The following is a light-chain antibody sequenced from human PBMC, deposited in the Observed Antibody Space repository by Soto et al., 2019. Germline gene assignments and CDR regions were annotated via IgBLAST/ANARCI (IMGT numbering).Light chain of an antibody. V-gene: IGKV1-5*03. J-gene: IGKJ4*01. CDR3: THYDSYPLT. CDR2: KAS. CDR1: QSISSW. Sequence: DIQMTQSPSTLSASGGDRVTITCRASQSISSWLAWYQQKPGKAPKLLIYKASSLESGVPSRFSGSGSGTEFTLTISSLQPDDFATYYCTHYDSYPLTSGGGTQVAIK.